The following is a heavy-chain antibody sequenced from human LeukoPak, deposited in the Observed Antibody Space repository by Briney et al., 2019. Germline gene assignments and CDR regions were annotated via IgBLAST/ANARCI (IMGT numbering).Heavy chain of an antibody. CDR3: ARDGEWELPGYFDY. V-gene: IGHV3-30-3*01. D-gene: IGHD1-26*01. CDR2: ISHDGSNK. Sequence: PGRSLRLSCAASGFTFSSYAMHWVRQAPGKGLEWVAVISHDGSNKYYADSVKGRFTISRDNSKDTLYLQMNSLRAEDTAVYYCARDGEWELPGYFDYWGQGTLVTVSS. J-gene: IGHJ4*02. CDR1: GFTFSSYA.